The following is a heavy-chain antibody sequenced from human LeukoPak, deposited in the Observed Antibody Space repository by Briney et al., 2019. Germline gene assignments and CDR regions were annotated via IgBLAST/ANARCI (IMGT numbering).Heavy chain of an antibody. CDR2: IYHSGST. V-gene: IGHV4-30-2*01. Sequence: SETLSLTCAVSGGSISSGGYSWSWIRQPPGKGLEWIGYIYHSGSTYYNPSLKSRVIISVDRSKNQFSLKLSSVTAADTAVYYCAGSGRPGGAFDIWGQGTMVTVSS. D-gene: IGHD6-25*01. CDR1: GGSISSGGYS. CDR3: AGSGRPGGAFDI. J-gene: IGHJ3*02.